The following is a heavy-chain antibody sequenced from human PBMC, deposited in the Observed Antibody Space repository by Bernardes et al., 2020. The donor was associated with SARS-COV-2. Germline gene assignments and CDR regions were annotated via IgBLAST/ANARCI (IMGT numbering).Heavy chain of an antibody. J-gene: IGHJ5*02. V-gene: IGHV4-59*01. D-gene: IGHD3-22*01. Sequence: SEPLSLTCTVSGGSISSYSWGWIRQPPGKGLEWIGYISNSGSTNYNPSLESRVTISIDTSKNKFSLKLSSVTAADTAVYYCSRWYASSAYRWLDPWGQGTLVTVSS. CDR1: GGSISSYS. CDR3: SRWYASSAYRWLDP. CDR2: ISNSGST.